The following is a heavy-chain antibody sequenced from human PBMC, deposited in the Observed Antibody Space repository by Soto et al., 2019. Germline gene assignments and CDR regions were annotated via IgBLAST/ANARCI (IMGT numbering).Heavy chain of an antibody. V-gene: IGHV1-18*01. CDR3: ARGPVVVTGMADFDY. CDR2: ISAYNGNT. CDR1: GYTFTSYG. J-gene: IGHJ4*02. D-gene: IGHD3-22*01. Sequence: QVQLVQSGAEVKKPGASVKVSCKASGYTFTSYGISWVRQAPGQWLERMGWISAYNGNTNYAQKLQGRVTMTRDTSTSTAYMELRSLRADDTAVYYCARGPVVVTGMADFDYWGQGTLVTVSS.